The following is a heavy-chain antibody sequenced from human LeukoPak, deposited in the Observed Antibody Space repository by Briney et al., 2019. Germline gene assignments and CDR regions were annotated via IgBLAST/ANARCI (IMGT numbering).Heavy chain of an antibody. CDR3: AKDARRTFGLSSGLYRGSYYFDY. Sequence: GGSLRLSCAASGFTFSDYYMSWIRQAPGKGLEWVSYISSGGSTIYYADSVKGRFTISRDNAKKSLYLQMNSLRAEDTAVYYCAKDARRTFGLSSGLYRGSYYFDYWGQGTLVTVSS. CDR1: GFTFSDYY. V-gene: IGHV3-11*04. J-gene: IGHJ4*02. CDR2: ISSGGSTI. D-gene: IGHD6-19*01.